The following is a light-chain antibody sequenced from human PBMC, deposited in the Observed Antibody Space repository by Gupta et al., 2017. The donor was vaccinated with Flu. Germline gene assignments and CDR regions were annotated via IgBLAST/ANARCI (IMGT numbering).Light chain of an antibody. CDR2: SNN. V-gene: IGLV1-44*01. CDR3: GAWDDSLNGPV. J-gene: IGLJ1*01. CDR1: SSNIGSNT. Sequence: QSVLTQPPSASATPGQRVTISCSGSSSNIGSNTVNWYRQLPGTAPKLLIYSNNQRPSGVPDRFSGSKSGTSASLAISGLQSEDEADYYCGAWDDSLNGPVLGTGTKVTVL.